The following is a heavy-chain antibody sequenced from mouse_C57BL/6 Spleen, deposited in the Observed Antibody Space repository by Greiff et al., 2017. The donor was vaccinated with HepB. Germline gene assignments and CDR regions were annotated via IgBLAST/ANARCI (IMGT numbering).Heavy chain of an antibody. D-gene: IGHD2-5*01. J-gene: IGHJ3*01. CDR1: GFTFSSYA. CDR2: ISSGGDYI. Sequence: EVQLVESGEGLVKPGGSLKLSCAASGFTFSSYAMSWVRQTPEKRLEWVAYISSGGDYIYYADTVKGRFTISRDNARNTLYLQMSSLKSEDTAMYYCTRDRGAYYSNHGFAYWGQGTLVTVSA. CDR3: TRDRGAYYSNHGFAY. V-gene: IGHV5-9-1*02.